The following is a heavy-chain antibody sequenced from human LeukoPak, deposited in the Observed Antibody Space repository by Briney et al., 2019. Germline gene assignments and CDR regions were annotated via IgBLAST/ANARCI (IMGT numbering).Heavy chain of an antibody. D-gene: IGHD6-19*01. CDR2: ISSSSNTI. CDR1: GFTLSSYT. Sequence: GGSLSLSCAASGFTLSSYTMNWVRQAPGKGLEWVSYISSSSNTIYYADSVKGRFTISRDNAKNSLYLQMNSLRAEDTAVYYCARDRKTGAGLGWGQGTLVTVSS. J-gene: IGHJ4*02. V-gene: IGHV3-48*01. CDR3: ARDRKTGAGLG.